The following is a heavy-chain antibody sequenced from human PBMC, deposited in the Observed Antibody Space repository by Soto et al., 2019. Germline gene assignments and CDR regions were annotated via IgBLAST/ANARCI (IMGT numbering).Heavy chain of an antibody. J-gene: IGHJ4*02. Sequence: PGGSLRLSCSASGFTFCSYVISWVPQAPGEGLEWVSGIRGSGGSTYYADSVKGRFTISRDNSKNTLYLQMNSLRAEDTAVYYCAKVPYDFWSGYYPPLYFDYWGQGTLVTVSS. CDR1: GFTFCSYV. CDR2: IRGSGGST. D-gene: IGHD3-3*01. V-gene: IGHV3-23*01. CDR3: AKVPYDFWSGYYPPLYFDY.